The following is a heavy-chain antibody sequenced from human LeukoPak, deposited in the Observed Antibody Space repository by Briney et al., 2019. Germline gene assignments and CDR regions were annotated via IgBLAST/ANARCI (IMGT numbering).Heavy chain of an antibody. D-gene: IGHD3-22*01. CDR3: ARGFGYYDSSGYHYYFDY. V-gene: IGHV4-34*01. Sequence: PSETLSLTCAVYGGSFSGYYWSWIRQPPGKGLEWIGEINHSGSTNYNPSLKSRVTISVDTSKNQFSLKLSSVTAADTAVYYCARGFGYYDSSGYHYYFDYWGQGTLVTVSS. CDR2: INHSGST. J-gene: IGHJ4*02. CDR1: GGSFSGYY.